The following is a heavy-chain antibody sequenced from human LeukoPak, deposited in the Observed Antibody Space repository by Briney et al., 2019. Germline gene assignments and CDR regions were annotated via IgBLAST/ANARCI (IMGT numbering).Heavy chain of an antibody. CDR1: GGSFSGYY. J-gene: IGHJ4*02. V-gene: IGHV4-34*01. Sequence: PSETLSLTCAVYGGSFSGYYWSWIRQPPGKGLEWIGEINHRGSTNYNPSLKSRVTVSLDTSKNQFSLKLSSVTAADTAVYYCARAPGAAHDWGQGTLVTVSS. CDR2: INHRGST. CDR3: ARAPGAAHD. D-gene: IGHD2-15*01.